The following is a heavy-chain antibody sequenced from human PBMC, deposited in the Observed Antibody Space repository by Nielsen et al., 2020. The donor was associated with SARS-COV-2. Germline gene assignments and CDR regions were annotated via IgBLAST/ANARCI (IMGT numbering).Heavy chain of an antibody. J-gene: IGHJ3*02. CDR2: ISYDGSNK. Sequence: GESLKISCAASGFTFSSYAMHWVRQAPDKGLEWVAVISYDGSNKYYADSVKGRFTISRDNSKNTLYLQMNSLRAEDTAVYYCARAESGSYWNAFDIWGQGTMVTVSS. CDR1: GFTFSSYA. V-gene: IGHV3-30*04. CDR3: ARAESGSYWNAFDI. D-gene: IGHD1-26*01.